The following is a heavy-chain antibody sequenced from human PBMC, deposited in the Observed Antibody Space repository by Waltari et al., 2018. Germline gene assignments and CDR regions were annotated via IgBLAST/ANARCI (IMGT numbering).Heavy chain of an antibody. CDR3: ARPSTEYYYYYYYMDV. J-gene: IGHJ6*03. CDR2: ISNSGSTT. CDR1: GLPFINYG. Sequence: EVQVVESGGGLVQPVWLLRLSWVASGLPFINYGINWVRQAPGKGLEWVSYISNSGSTTYYADSVKGRFTISRDNAKNSMYLEMDSLRAEDTAVYYCARPSTEYYYYYYYMDVWGKGTTVTVS. V-gene: IGHV3-48*03.